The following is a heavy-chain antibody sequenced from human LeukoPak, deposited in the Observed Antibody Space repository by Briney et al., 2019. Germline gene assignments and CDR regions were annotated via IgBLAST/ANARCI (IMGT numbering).Heavy chain of an antibody. Sequence: SVKVSCKASGGTFSSYAISWVRQAPGQGLEWMGGIIPIFGTANYAQKFQGRVTITADESTSTAYMELSSLRSEDTAVYYCAMGTTVTPPGAFDIWGQGTIVTVSS. CDR2: IIPIFGTA. D-gene: IGHD4-17*01. V-gene: IGHV1-69*13. J-gene: IGHJ3*02. CDR1: GGTFSSYA. CDR3: AMGTTVTPPGAFDI.